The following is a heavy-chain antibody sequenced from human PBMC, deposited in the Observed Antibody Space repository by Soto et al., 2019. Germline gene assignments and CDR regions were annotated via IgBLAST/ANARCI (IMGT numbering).Heavy chain of an antibody. D-gene: IGHD3-3*01. Sequence: ASVKVSCKASGYTFTSSGISWVRQAPGHGPEWLGWISAHNGNRNKAQKFQDRVTMTRNTSISTAYMELSSLRSEDTAVYYCARGNYDFWSGYYTDYYYYMDVWGKGTTVTVSS. CDR3: ARGNYDFWSGYYTDYYYYMDV. CDR2: ISAHNGNR. V-gene: IGHV1-18*01. J-gene: IGHJ6*03. CDR1: GYTFTSSG.